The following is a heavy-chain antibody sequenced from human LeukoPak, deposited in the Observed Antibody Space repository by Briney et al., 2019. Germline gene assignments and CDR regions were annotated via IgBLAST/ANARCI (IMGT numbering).Heavy chain of an antibody. D-gene: IGHD3-22*01. CDR2: ISGSGGST. V-gene: IGHV3-23*01. Sequence: PGGSLRLSCAASGFTFSNYAMSWVRQAPGKGLEWVSGISGSGGSTYYADSVKGRFTISRDISKNTVYLQMNSLRAEDTAVYYCAKASSFMPYDSSGYFDYWGQGTLVTVSS. CDR1: GFTFSNYA. J-gene: IGHJ4*02. CDR3: AKASSFMPYDSSGYFDY.